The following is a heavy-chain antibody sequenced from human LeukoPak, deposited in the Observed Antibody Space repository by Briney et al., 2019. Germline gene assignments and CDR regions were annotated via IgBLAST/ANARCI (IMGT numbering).Heavy chain of an antibody. J-gene: IGHJ3*02. CDR3: AKDQIVGAKGRNAFDI. CDR1: GFTFSSYA. V-gene: IGHV3-23*01. CDR2: ISGSGGST. D-gene: IGHD1-26*01. Sequence: PGGSLRLSCAASGFTFSSYAMSWVRQAPGKGLEWVSAISGSGGSTYYADSVKGRFTISRDNSKNTLYLQMNSLRAEDTAVYYCAKDQIVGAKGRNAFDIWGQGTMVTVSS.